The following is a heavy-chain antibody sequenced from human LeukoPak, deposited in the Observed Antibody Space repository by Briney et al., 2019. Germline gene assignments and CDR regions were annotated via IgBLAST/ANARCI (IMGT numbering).Heavy chain of an antibody. V-gene: IGHV3-66*01. CDR3: ARGRPYGDCRYYYGMDV. D-gene: IGHD4-17*01. CDR2: IYSGGST. J-gene: IGHJ6*02. Sequence: GGSLRLSCAASGFTVSSNYVSWVRQAPGKGLEWVSVIYSGGSTYYADSVKGRFTISRDNSKNTLYLQMNSLRAEDTAVYYCARGRPYGDCRYYYGMDVWGQGTTVTVSS. CDR1: GFTVSSNY.